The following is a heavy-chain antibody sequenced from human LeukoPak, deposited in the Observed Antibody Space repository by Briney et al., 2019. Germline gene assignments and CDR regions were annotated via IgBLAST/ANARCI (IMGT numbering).Heavy chain of an antibody. J-gene: IGHJ6*03. CDR3: AKYSGEYYLYRYMHV. V-gene: IGHV3-23*01. Sequence: GGSLRLSCAASGFTFSSYSMNWVRQAPGKGLEWVSAILASGGNTYNADSVKGRFTISRDNSKNTLFLQMNSLRGADTAVYYCAKYSGEYYLYRYMHVWGKGTTVTVSS. D-gene: IGHD1-26*01. CDR1: GFTFSSYS. CDR2: ILASGGNT.